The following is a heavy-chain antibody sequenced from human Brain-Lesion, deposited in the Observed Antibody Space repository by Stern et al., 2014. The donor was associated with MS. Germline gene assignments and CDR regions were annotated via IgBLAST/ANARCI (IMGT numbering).Heavy chain of an antibody. D-gene: IGHD3-22*01. V-gene: IGHV3-30*18. Sequence: VQLXXXGGGVVQPGRPLRLSCEASGFTFSIFGMHWVRQAPGKGLEWVAVISYDGNKKYYADSVKGRFSISRDNSKNTXXXQMNSLRAEDTAVYYCAKDRQWLTXXFEYWGQGSLVTVSS. CDR3: AKDRQWLTXXFEY. CDR2: ISYDGNKK. CDR1: GFTFSIFG. J-gene: IGHJ4*02.